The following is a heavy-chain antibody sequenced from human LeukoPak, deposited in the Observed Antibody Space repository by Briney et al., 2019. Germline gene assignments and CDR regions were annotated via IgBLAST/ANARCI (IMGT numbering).Heavy chain of an antibody. Sequence: GGSLRLSCAASGFTFSTYFMNWVRQAPGKGLEWLLSISGSSNYIYYADSLKGRFTISRDNAKSSLYLQMNSLRAEDTAVYYCARRASTERGHSYGLDYWGQGTLVTVSS. CDR3: ARRASTERGHSYGLDY. V-gene: IGHV3-21*01. CDR2: ISGSSNYI. CDR1: GFTFSTYF. D-gene: IGHD5-18*01. J-gene: IGHJ4*02.